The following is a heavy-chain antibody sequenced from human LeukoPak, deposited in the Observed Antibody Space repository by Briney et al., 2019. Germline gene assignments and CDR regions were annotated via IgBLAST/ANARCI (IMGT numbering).Heavy chain of an antibody. V-gene: IGHV4-39*01. CDR2: IYYSGRT. CDR3: ERHSEAESVAVPFEY. Sequence: PSETLSLTCTVSGASISSSVYYWGWVRQSPGKGLEWIGSIYYSGRTFYNPSLGGRVTISVDTSKNQFFLNLRSVTAADTAMYYCERHSEAESVAVPFEYWGQGTLVTVSS. D-gene: IGHD6-19*01. J-gene: IGHJ4*02. CDR1: GASISSSVYY.